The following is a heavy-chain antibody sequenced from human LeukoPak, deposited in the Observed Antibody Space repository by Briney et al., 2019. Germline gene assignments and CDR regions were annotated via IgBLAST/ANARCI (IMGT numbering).Heavy chain of an antibody. J-gene: IGHJ6*03. CDR2: IRSKAYGGTT. CDR1: GFTFGEYA. CDR3: TREVVPAAGGYYYYYMDV. V-gene: IGHV3-49*04. Sequence: GGSLRLSCTASGFTFGEYAMSWVRQAPGKGLEWVGFIRSKAYGGTTEYAASVKGRFTISRDDSKSIAYLQMNSLKTEDTAVYYCTREVVPAAGGYYYYYMDVWGKGTTVTISS. D-gene: IGHD2-2*01.